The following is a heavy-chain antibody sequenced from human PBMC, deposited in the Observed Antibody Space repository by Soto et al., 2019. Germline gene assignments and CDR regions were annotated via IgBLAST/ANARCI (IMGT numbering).Heavy chain of an antibody. CDR1: GYTFTSYA. Sequence: QVQLVQSGAEVKKPGASVKVSCKASGYTFTSYAMHWVRQAPGQRLEWMGWINAGNGNTKYSQKFKGRVTITRDTSASTAYMELSSLRSEDTAVYYCATIAVAGPFDYWGQGTLVTVSS. J-gene: IGHJ4*02. CDR3: ATIAVAGPFDY. V-gene: IGHV1-3*01. CDR2: INAGNGNT. D-gene: IGHD6-19*01.